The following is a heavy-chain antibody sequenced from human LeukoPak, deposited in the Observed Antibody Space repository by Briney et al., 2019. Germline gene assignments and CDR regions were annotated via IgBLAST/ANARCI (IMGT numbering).Heavy chain of an antibody. CDR3: ARVYYDSGSYWADY. J-gene: IGHJ4*02. CDR2: ISTYNGNT. V-gene: IGHV1-18*01. D-gene: IGHD3-10*01. Sequence: GASVTASRTTSGYTFTSNGISWVRQAPGQGLEWMGWISTYNGNTNYAQKLQGRVTMTTDTSTTTAYMELRSLTSDDTAVYYCARVYYDSGSYWADYWGQGTLVSVSS. CDR1: GYTFTSNG.